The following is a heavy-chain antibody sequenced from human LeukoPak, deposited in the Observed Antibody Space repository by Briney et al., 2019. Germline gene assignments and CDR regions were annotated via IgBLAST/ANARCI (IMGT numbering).Heavy chain of an antibody. J-gene: IGHJ4*02. CDR3: AREEYDFWSGQDY. D-gene: IGHD3-3*01. V-gene: IGHV3-48*03. CDR2: ISSSGSTI. CDR1: GFTFSSYE. Sequence: GGSLRLSCAASGFTFSSYEMNWVRQAPGKGLEWVSYISSSGSTIYYADSVKGRFTISRDNAKNSLYLQMNSLRAEDTAVYYCAREEYDFWSGQDYGAQGTRVTVSS.